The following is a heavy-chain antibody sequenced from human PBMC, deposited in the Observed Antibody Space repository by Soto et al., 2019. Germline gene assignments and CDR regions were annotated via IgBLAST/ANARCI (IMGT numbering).Heavy chain of an antibody. Sequence: PETLSLTCGVSGYSISSGYYWGWIRQPPGKGLEWIGSIYHSGTTYYNPSLKSRVTISLDTSRNQFSLKLTSVTAADTAVYYCARSLLTSSWYAGSWGQGTLVTV. CDR2: IYHSGTT. D-gene: IGHD6-13*01. V-gene: IGHV4-38-2*01. CDR3: ARSLLTSSWYAGS. J-gene: IGHJ5*02. CDR1: GYSISSGYY.